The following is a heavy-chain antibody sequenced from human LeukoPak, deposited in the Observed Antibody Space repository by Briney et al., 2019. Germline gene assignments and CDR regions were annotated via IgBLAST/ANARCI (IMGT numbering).Heavy chain of an antibody. CDR3: ARDPASIEATAQ. V-gene: IGHV3-53*01. CDR1: GFTVSSNY. D-gene: IGHD5-12*01. Sequence: PGGSLRLSCAASGFTVSSNYMSWVRQAPGKGLEWVSVIYSGGSTKYADSVRGRFTISRDNSKSTLYPQMNSLRAEDTAVYYCARDPASIEATAQWGQGTLVTVSS. J-gene: IGHJ4*02. CDR2: IYSGGST.